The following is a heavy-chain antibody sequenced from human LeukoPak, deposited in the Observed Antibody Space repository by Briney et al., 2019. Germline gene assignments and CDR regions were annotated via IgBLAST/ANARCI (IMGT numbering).Heavy chain of an antibody. CDR3: ARRGGRSGYEGV. V-gene: IGHV4-59*08. CDR1: GGSITSYY. D-gene: IGHD5-12*01. J-gene: IGHJ6*02. CDR2: IYYSGST. Sequence: SETLSLTCTVSGGSITSYYWSWIRQPPGKGLEWIGYIYYSGSTNYNPSLKSRVTISVDTSKNQFSLKLSSVTAADTAVYYCARRGGRSGYEGVWGQGTTVTVSS.